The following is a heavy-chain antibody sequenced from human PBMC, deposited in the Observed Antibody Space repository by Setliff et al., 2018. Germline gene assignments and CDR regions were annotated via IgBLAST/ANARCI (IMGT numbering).Heavy chain of an antibody. D-gene: IGHD5-18*01. Sequence: GESLRLSCAASGFTFSSYCMHWVRQAPGKGLEWVAFIRYDGSNKYYADSVKGRFTISRDNSKNTLYLQMSRLRVDDTAVYYCAKRFPDGYSHGRYFDYWGQGTLVTVS. CDR3: AKRFPDGYSHGRYFDY. V-gene: IGHV3-30*02. CDR2: IRYDGSNK. CDR1: GFTFSSYC. J-gene: IGHJ4*02.